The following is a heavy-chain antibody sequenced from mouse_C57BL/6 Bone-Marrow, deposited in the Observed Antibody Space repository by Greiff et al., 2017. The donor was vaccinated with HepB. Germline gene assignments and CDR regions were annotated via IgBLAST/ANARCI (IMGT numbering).Heavy chain of an antibody. V-gene: IGHV5-6*02. D-gene: IGHD4-1*01. CDR3: ARHGANWDWYFDV. CDR2: ISSGGSYT. CDR1: GFTFSSYG. Sequence: DVMLVESGGDLVKPGGSLKLSCAASGFTFSSYGMSWVRQTPDKRLEWVATISSGGSYTYYPDSVKGRFTISRDNAKNTLYLQMSSLKSEDTAMYYCARHGANWDWYFDVWGTGTTVTVSS. J-gene: IGHJ1*03.